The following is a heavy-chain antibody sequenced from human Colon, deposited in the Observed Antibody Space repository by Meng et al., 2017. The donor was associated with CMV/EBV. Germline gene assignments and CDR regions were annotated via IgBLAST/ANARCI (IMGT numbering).Heavy chain of an antibody. D-gene: IGHD6-13*01. CDR1: GFIFGDYS. V-gene: IGHV3-49*04. CDR3: TRETGWGGRIAMGMDV. Sequence: GGSLRLSCSASGFIFGDYSMSWVRQAPGKGLEWVGFIRSQAYGGTTEDAASVKGRITISRDDSKSIAYLQMNSLKTDDTAVYYCTRETGWGGRIAMGMDVWGQGTTVTVSS. J-gene: IGHJ6*02. CDR2: IRSQAYGGTT.